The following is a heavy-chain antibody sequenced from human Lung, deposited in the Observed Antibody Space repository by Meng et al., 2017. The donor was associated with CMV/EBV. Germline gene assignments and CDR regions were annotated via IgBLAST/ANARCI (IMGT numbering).Heavy chain of an antibody. D-gene: IGHD6-19*01. V-gene: IGHV3-23*01. CDR2: ISGSGGST. J-gene: IGHJ5*02. CDR3: ARGGPVAGKNWFDR. Sequence: GESXKISCVASGLTFSSHPMTWVRQAPGKGLEWVSSISGSGGSTYSADSVQGRFTISRDNSKNTLYLQMSALRDEDTALYYCARGGPVAGKNWFDRWGQGXLVTASS. CDR1: GLTFSSHP.